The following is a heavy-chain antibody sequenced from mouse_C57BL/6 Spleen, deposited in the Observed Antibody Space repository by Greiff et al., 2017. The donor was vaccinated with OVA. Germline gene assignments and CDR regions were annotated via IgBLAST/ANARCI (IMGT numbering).Heavy chain of an antibody. CDR2: ISSGSSTI. CDR3: AREITTEPGRYFDV. Sequence: EVHLVESGGGLVKPGGSLKLSCAASGFTFSDYGMHWVRQAPEKGLEWVAYISSGSSTIYYADTVKGRFTISRDNAKNTLFLQMTSLRSEDTAMYYCAREITTEPGRYFDVWGTGTTVTVSS. J-gene: IGHJ1*03. CDR1: GFTFSDYG. D-gene: IGHD1-1*01. V-gene: IGHV5-17*01.